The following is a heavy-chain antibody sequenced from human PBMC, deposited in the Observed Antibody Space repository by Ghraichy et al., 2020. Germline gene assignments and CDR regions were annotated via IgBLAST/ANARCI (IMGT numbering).Heavy chain of an antibody. D-gene: IGHD1-26*01. Sequence: LTCAASGFTFSSYGMHWVRQAPGKGLEWVAVIWYDGSNKYYADSVKGRFTISRDNSKNTLYLQMNSLRAEDTAVYYCARGPLVGATVNPPDYYFDYWGQGTLVTVSS. CDR2: IWYDGSNK. CDR3: ARGPLVGATVNPPDYYFDY. J-gene: IGHJ4*02. V-gene: IGHV3-33*01. CDR1: GFTFSSYG.